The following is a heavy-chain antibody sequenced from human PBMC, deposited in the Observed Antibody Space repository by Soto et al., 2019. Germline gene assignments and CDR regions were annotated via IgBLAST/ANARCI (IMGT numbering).Heavy chain of an antibody. CDR1: GGSFSGYY. J-gene: IGHJ6*03. Sequence: SETLSLTCAVYGGSFSGYYWSWIRQPPGKGLEWIGEINHSGSTNYNPSPKSRVTISVDTSKNQFSLKLSSVTAADTAVYYCARDQDIVVVPAARYYYMDVWGKGTTVTVSS. CDR3: ARDQDIVVVPAARYYYMDV. CDR2: INHSGST. D-gene: IGHD2-2*01. V-gene: IGHV4-34*01.